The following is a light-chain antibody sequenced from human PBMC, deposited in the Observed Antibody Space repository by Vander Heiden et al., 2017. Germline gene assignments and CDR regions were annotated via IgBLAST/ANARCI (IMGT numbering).Light chain of an antibody. CDR1: TSNIGSDS. Sequence: QSVLTQPPSASGTPGQRVTISCSGSTSNIGSDSVYWYQQLPGTAPKLLLHRNNQRPSGVPDRFSGSKSGTSASLAISGLRSEDEADYYCATWDDSLSSWVFGGGTKLTVL. V-gene: IGLV1-47*01. CDR2: RNN. J-gene: IGLJ3*02. CDR3: ATWDDSLSSWV.